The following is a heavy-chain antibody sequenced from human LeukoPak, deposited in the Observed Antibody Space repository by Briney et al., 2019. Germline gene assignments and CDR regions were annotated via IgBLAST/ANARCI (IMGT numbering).Heavy chain of an antibody. CDR2: IIPIPGIA. CDR1: GGTFSSYA. J-gene: IGHJ4*02. CDR3: ARDSYDSSGYYSGY. D-gene: IGHD3-22*01. V-gene: IGHV1-69*04. Sequence: SVKVSCKASGGTFSSYAISWVRQAPGQGLEWMGRIIPIPGIANYAQKFQGRATITADKSTSTAYMELSSLRSEDTAVYYCARDSYDSSGYYSGYWGQGTLVTVSS.